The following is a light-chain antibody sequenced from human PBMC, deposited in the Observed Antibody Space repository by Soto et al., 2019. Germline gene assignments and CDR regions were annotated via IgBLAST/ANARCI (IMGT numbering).Light chain of an antibody. Sequence: EIVLTQSPGTLSLSPGERATLSCRASQSVSSSHLAWYQQRPGQAPRLLVYGASSRATGIPGRFSGSGSGTDFTLTISRLEPEDFAVYYCQHYGSSPTWTFGQGTKVEI. CDR1: QSVSSSH. V-gene: IGKV3-20*01. CDR2: GAS. CDR3: QHYGSSPTWT. J-gene: IGKJ1*01.